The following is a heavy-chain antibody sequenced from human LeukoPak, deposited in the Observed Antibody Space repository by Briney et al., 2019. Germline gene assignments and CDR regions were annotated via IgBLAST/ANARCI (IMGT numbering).Heavy chain of an antibody. CDR1: GYTFTSYG. V-gene: IGHV1-18*01. CDR3: ARVGELFLGVVPLYFDY. D-gene: IGHD3-3*01. CDR2: ISAYNGNT. J-gene: IGHJ4*02. Sequence: ASVKVSCKASGYTFTSYGISWVRQAPGQGLEWMGWISAYNGNTNYAQKLQGRVTMTTDTSTSTAYMELRSLRSDDTAVYYCARVGELFLGVVPLYFDYWGQGTLVTVSS.